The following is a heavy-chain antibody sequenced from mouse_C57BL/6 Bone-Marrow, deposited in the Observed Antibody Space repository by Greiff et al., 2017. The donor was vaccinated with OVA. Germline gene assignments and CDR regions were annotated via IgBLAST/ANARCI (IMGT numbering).Heavy chain of an antibody. CDR2: IDPSDSYT. CDR1: GYTFTSYW. CDR3: ARSLGYYGWFAY. D-gene: IGHD2-3*01. Sequence: VQLKQPGAELVRPGTSVKLSCKASGYTFTSYWMHWVKQRPGLGLEWIGVIDPSDSYTNYNQKFKGKATLTVDTSSSTAYMQLSSLTSEDSAVYYCARSLGYYGWFAYWGQGTLVTVSA. V-gene: IGHV1-59*01. J-gene: IGHJ3*01.